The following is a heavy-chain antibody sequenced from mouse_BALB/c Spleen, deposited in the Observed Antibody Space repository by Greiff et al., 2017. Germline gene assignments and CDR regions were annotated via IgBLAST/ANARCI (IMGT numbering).Heavy chain of an antibody. CDR2: IDTSDSYT. CDR3: APIYYYGSDY. Sequence: VQLQQPGAELVMPGASVKMSCKASGYTFTDYWMHWVKQRPGQGLEWIGAIDTSDSYTSYNQKFKGKATLTVDESSSTAYMQLSSLTSEDSAVYYCAPIYYYGSDYWGQGTTLTVSS. CDR1: GYTFTDYW. V-gene: IGHV1-69*01. D-gene: IGHD1-1*01. J-gene: IGHJ2*01.